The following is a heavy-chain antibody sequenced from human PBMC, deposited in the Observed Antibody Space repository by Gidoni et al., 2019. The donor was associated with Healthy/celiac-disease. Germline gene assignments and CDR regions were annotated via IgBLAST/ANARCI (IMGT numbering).Heavy chain of an antibody. CDR3: SKGPGHYYDSSGFNWFDP. D-gene: IGHD3-22*01. CDR2: ISGSGGST. J-gene: IGHJ5*02. CDR1: GFPFSGYA. V-gene: IGHV3-23*01. Sequence: EVQLLESGGGLVQPGGSLSLSCAASGFPFSGYAMSWVRQAPGKGLEWVSAISGSGGSTYYAHSVKGRFTISRDNSKNTLYLQMNSLRAEDTAVYYCSKGPGHYYDSSGFNWFDPWGQGTLVTVSS.